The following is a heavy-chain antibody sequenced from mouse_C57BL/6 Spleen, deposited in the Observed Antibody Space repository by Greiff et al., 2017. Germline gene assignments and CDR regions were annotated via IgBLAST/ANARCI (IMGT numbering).Heavy chain of an antibody. CDR3: ASIYYYGSSYGYYAMDY. D-gene: IGHD1-1*01. CDR2: IWTGGGT. Sequence: VQLQQSGPGLVAPSQSLSITCTVSGFSLTSYAISWVRQPPGKGLEWLGVIWTGGGTNYNSALKSRLSISKDNSKSQVFLKMNSLQTDDTARYYCASIYYYGSSYGYYAMDYWGQGTSVTVSS. CDR1: GFSLTSYA. V-gene: IGHV2-9-1*01. J-gene: IGHJ4*01.